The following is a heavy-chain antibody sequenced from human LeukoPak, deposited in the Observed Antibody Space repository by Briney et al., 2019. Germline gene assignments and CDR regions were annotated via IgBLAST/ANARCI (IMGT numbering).Heavy chain of an antibody. V-gene: IGHV1-69*13. Sequence: SVKVSSKASGGTFSSYAISWVRQAPGQGLEWMGGIIPIFGTANYAQKFQGRVTITADESTSTAYMELSSLRSEDTAVYYCASNIVATIGNWFDPWGQGTLVTVSS. CDR3: ASNIVATIGNWFDP. CDR2: IIPIFGTA. J-gene: IGHJ5*02. D-gene: IGHD5-12*01. CDR1: GGTFSSYA.